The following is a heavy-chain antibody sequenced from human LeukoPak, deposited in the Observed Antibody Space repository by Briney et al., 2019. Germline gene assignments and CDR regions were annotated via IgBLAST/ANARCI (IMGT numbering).Heavy chain of an antibody. CDR2: INHSGST. CDR3: ARASEAYYYDSSGYYYVPVDAFDI. Sequence: SETLSLTCAVYGGSFSGYYWSWIRQPPGKGLEWIGEINHSGSTNYNPSLKSRVTISVDTSKNQFPLKLSSVTAADTAVYYCARASEAYYYDSSGYYYVPVDAFDIWGQGTMVTVSS. J-gene: IGHJ3*02. D-gene: IGHD3-22*01. V-gene: IGHV4-34*01. CDR1: GGSFSGYY.